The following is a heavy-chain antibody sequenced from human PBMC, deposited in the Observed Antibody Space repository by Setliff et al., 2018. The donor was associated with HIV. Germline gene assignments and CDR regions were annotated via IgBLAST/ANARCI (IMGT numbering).Heavy chain of an antibody. D-gene: IGHD3-22*01. CDR3: ARDNYYDSSGIDY. J-gene: IGHJ4*02. CDR1: GGSFTTYY. V-gene: IGHV4-59*01. CDR2: FYTSGST. Sequence: SETLSLTCTVSGGSFTTYYWSWLRQPPGKELEWIGYFYTSGSTNYNPSLKSRVTISVDTSKSQFSLKLSSVTAADTAVYYCARDNYYDSSGIDYWGQGTLVTVSS.